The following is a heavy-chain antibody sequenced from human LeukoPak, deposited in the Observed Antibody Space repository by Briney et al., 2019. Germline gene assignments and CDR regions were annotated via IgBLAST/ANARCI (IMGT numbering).Heavy chain of an antibody. J-gene: IGHJ5*02. CDR3: AKDYLKYSSSWYNWFDP. D-gene: IGHD6-13*01. CDR1: GFTFSSYA. CDR2: ISGSGGST. V-gene: IGHV3-23*01. Sequence: GGSLRLSCAASGFTFSSYAMSWVRQAPGKGLEWVSAISGSGGSTYYADSVKGRFTISRDNSKNTLYLQMNSLRAEDTAVYYCAKDYLKYSSSWYNWFDPWGQGTLVTVSS.